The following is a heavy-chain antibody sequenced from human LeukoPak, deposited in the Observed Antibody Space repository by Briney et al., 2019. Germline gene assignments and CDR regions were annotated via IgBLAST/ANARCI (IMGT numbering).Heavy chain of an antibody. D-gene: IGHD5-12*01. V-gene: IGHV4-34*01. J-gene: IGHJ4*02. CDR2: INHSGST. Sequence: SETLSLTCAVYGGSFSGYSWSWIRQTPGKGLEWIGEINHSGSTNYNPSLKSRVTISVDTSKNQFSLKLSSMTAADTAVYYCARGWLRSSVDFWGQGTLVTVSS. CDR1: GGSFSGYS. CDR3: ARGWLRSSVDF.